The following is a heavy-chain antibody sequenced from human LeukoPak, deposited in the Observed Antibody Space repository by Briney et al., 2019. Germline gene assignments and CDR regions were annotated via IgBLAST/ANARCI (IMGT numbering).Heavy chain of an antibody. CDR2: ISGYNGNT. CDR3: ARDSCPSYGMDV. Sequence: GASVKVSCKASGYTFINHDISWVRQAPGQGLEWMGWISGYNGNTNYVQKFQGRVTMTTDTSTTTAYMEPRSLRSDDTAVYYCARDSCPSYGMDVWGKGTTVTVSS. CDR1: GYTFINHD. V-gene: IGHV1-18*01. D-gene: IGHD3-16*01. J-gene: IGHJ6*04.